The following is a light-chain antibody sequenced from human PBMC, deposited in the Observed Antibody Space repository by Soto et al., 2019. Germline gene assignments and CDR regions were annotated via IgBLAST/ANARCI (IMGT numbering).Light chain of an antibody. CDR2: DAS. Sequence: EIVLTQSPATLSLSPGERATLSCRASQSVSSYLAWYQQKPGQAPRLLIYDASNRATGIPAGFSGSGSGTDFTLTISSLEPEDFAVYYCQQRSNWPPGLTFGGGTKVDIK. CDR1: QSVSSY. CDR3: QQRSNWPPGLT. J-gene: IGKJ4*01. V-gene: IGKV3-11*01.